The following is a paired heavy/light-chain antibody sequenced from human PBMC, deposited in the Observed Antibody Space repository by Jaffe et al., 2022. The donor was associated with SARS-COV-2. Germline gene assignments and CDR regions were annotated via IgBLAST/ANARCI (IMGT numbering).Light chain of an antibody. Sequence: QSVLTQPPSVSAAPGQKVTISCSGSSSNIGNNYVSWYQHLPGTAPKLLIYDTDKRPSGIPDRFSGSQSGTSATLGITGLQTGDEADYYCGTWDSSLSGGVFGTGTKVTVL. V-gene: IGLV1-51*01. CDR2: DTD. CDR3: GTWDSSLSGGV. J-gene: IGLJ1*01. CDR1: SSNIGNNY.
Heavy chain of an antibody. CDR1: GYTFSGYW. CDR2: IFPADSNT. V-gene: IGHV5-51*01. D-gene: IGHD1-26*01. J-gene: IGHJ2*01. CDR3: ARFGGPRFTNWYFDF. Sequence: EVQLVQSGAEVKKSGESLKISCMGSGYTFSGYWIAWVRQMPGKGLEFVGIIFPADSNTRYSPSFQGQVSLSADKSLSTAYLQWSSLKASDTAIYFCARFGGPRFTNWYFDFWGHGTVVSVSS.